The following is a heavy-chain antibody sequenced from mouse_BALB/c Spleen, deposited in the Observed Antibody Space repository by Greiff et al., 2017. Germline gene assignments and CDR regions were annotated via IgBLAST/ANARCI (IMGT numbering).Heavy chain of an antibody. CDR3: ARDRDYVAMDY. V-gene: IGHV5-4*02. CDR2: ISDGGSYT. Sequence: EVKVVESGGGLVKPGGSLKLSCAASGFTFSDYYMYWVRQTPEKRLEWVATISDGGSYTYYPDSVKGRFTISRDNAKNNLYLQMSSLKSEDTAMYYCARDRDYVAMDYWGQGTSVTVSS. J-gene: IGHJ4*01. CDR1: GFTFSDYY.